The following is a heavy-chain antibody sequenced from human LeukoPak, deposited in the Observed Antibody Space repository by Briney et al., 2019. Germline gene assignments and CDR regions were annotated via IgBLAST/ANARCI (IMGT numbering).Heavy chain of an antibody. V-gene: IGHV3-66*01. CDR1: GYSISSGYY. CDR2: IYSGGST. Sequence: PSETLSLTCTVSGYSISSGYYWGWIRQPPGKGLEWVSVIYSGGSTYYADSVKGRFTISRDNSKNTLYLQMNSLRAEDTAVYYCARVLDYDSSGYYGDYWGQGTLVTVSS. J-gene: IGHJ4*02. D-gene: IGHD3-22*01. CDR3: ARVLDYDSSGYYGDY.